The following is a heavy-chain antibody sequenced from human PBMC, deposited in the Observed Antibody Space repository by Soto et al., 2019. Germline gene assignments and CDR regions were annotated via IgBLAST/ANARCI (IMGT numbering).Heavy chain of an antibody. CDR3: APIFHVLEY. CDR2: ISYDGSNK. J-gene: IGHJ4*02. V-gene: IGHV3-30*03. D-gene: IGHD3-3*01. Sequence: QVQLVESGGGVVQPGRSLRLSCAASGFTFSSYGMHWVRQAPGKGLEWVAVISYDGSNKYYADSVKGRFTSSRDNSKNTLYLHMTSLRAEDTAVYYCAPIFHVLEYWGQGTLVTVSS. CDR1: GFTFSSYG.